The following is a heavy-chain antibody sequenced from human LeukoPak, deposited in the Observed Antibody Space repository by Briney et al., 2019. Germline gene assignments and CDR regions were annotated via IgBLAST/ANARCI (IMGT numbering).Heavy chain of an antibody. V-gene: IGHV1-69*13. CDR2: IIPIFGTA. D-gene: IGHD6-6*01. CDR1: GGTFSSYA. J-gene: IGHJ4*02. CDR3: ARAGGIAARQPFDY. Sequence: ASVKVSCKASGGTFSSYAISWVRQAPGQGLEWMGGIIPIFGTANYAQKFQGRVTITADESTSTAYMELSSLRSEDTDVYYCARAGGIAARQPFDYWGQGTLVTVSS.